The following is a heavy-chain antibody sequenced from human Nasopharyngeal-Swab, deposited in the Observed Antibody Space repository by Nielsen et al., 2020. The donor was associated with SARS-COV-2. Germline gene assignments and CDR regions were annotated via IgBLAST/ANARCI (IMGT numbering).Heavy chain of an antibody. V-gene: IGHV3-21*01. J-gene: IGHJ5*02. CDR1: GFTFSSYS. Sequence: GSLRLSCAASGFTFSSYSMNWVRQAPGKGLEWVSSISSSSSYIYYADSVKGRFTISRDNAKNSLYLQMNSLRAEDTAVYYCARDVVGDYDLVGFDTWGQGTLVTVSS. CDR2: ISSSSSYI. CDR3: ARDVVGDYDLVGFDT. D-gene: IGHD4-17*01.